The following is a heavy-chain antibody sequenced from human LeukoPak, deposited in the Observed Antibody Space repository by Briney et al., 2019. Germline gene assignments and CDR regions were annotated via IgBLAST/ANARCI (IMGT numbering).Heavy chain of an antibody. Sequence: ASVKVSCKPSGYTFTGYYMHWVRQAPGQGLEWMGWINPNSGGTNYAQKFQGWVTMTRDTSISTAYMELSRLRSDDTAVYYCARARMVRGVISYGMDVWGKGTTVTVSS. D-gene: IGHD3-10*01. J-gene: IGHJ6*04. CDR1: GYTFTGYY. CDR2: INPNSGGT. V-gene: IGHV1-2*04. CDR3: ARARMVRGVISYGMDV.